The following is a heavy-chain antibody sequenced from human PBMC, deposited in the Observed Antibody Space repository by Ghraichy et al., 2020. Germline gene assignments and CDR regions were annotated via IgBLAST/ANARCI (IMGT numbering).Heavy chain of an antibody. CDR1: GGTFSSYA. CDR3: AREIVATIGGSFDY. J-gene: IGHJ4*02. D-gene: IGHD5-12*01. CDR2: IIPIFGTA. Sequence: SVKVSCKASGGTFSSYAISWVRQAPGQGLEWMGGIIPIFGTANYAQKFQGRVTITADESTSTAYMELSSLRSEDTAVYYCAREIVATIGGSFDYWGQGTLVTVSS. V-gene: IGHV1-69*13.